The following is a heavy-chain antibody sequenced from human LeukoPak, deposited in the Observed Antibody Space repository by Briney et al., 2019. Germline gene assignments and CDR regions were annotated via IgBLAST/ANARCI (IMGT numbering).Heavy chain of an antibody. Sequence: PSETLSLTCTVSGGSISSGTYYWTWIRQPAGKGLEWIGRIYTSRSTNFNPSLKSRVSISLDTSQNQFSLKLSSVTAADTAVYYCAREGAARNFDYWGQGILVTVSS. V-gene: IGHV4-61*02. CDR2: IYTSRST. CDR3: AREGAARNFDY. D-gene: IGHD6-6*01. J-gene: IGHJ4*02. CDR1: GGSISSGTYY.